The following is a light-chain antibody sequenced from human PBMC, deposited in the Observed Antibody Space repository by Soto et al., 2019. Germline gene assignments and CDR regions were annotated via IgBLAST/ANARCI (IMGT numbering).Light chain of an antibody. CDR2: DVR. J-gene: IGLJ1*01. Sequence: SVLTQPASVSGSPGRSITISCTGTSRDVGGYNYVSWYQQHPGKAPKLMIYDVRNRPSGVSNRFSGSKSVNTASLTISGLQAEDEADYYCSSYTTISTYVFGTGTKVTVL. CDR1: SRDVGGYNY. CDR3: SSYTTISTYV. V-gene: IGLV2-14*01.